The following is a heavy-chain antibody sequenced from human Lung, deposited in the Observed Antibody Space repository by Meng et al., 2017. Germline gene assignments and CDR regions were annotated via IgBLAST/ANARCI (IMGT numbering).Heavy chain of an antibody. V-gene: IGHV3-30*01. CDR1: GFTFSSYA. Sequence: QVELVGSGGGWVRPGRYLRLSCAASGFTFSSYAMHWVRQAPGKGLEWVAVISYDGSNKYYADSVKGRFTISRDNSKNTLYLQMNSLRAEDTAVYYCASGLDLFDYWGQGTLVTVSS. J-gene: IGHJ4*02. CDR3: ASGLDLFDY. CDR2: ISYDGSNK. D-gene: IGHD6-19*01.